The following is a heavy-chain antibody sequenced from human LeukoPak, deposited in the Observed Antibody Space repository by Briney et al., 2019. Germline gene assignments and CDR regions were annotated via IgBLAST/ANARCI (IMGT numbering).Heavy chain of an antibody. J-gene: IGHJ5*02. CDR2: IYYSGST. D-gene: IGHD3-10*01. Sequence: PSETLSLTCTVSGGSISSSSYYWGWIRQPPGKGLEWIGSIYYSGSTYYNPSLKSRVTISVDTSKNQFSLKLSSVTAADTAVYYCARHELSVRGVIISWFDPWGQGTLVTVSS. CDR1: GGSISSSSYY. V-gene: IGHV4-39*01. CDR3: ARHELSVRGVIISWFDP.